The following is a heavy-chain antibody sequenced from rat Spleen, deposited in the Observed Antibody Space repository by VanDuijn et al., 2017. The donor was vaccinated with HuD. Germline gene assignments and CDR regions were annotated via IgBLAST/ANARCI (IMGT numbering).Heavy chain of an antibody. J-gene: IGHJ2*01. Sequence: EVQLVESGGGLVQPGRSILLSCAASGFSFSDCDMAWVRQAPTKGLEWVASISYDVAATYYRDSVKGRFTVSRDNAKSTLYLQMDSLRSEDTATYYCARQHYSAPFDYWGQGIMVTVSS. CDR3: ARQHYSAPFDY. V-gene: IGHV5-25*01. CDR2: ISYDVAAT. D-gene: IGHD1-1*01. CDR1: GFSFSDCD.